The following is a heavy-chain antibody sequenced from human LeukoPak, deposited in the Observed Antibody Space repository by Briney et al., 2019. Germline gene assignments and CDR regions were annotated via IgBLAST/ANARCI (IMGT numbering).Heavy chain of an antibody. V-gene: IGHV3-23*01. Sequence: GGSLRLSCAASGFTFSSYAMSWVRQAPGKGLEWVSAISGSGGSTYYADSVKGRFTISRDNSKNTLYLQMNSLRAEDTAVYYCAKGPLYGIAYYYYMDVWGKGTTVTVSS. D-gene: IGHD2/OR15-2a*01. CDR2: ISGSGGST. CDR3: AKGPLYGIAYYYYMDV. J-gene: IGHJ6*03. CDR1: GFTFSSYA.